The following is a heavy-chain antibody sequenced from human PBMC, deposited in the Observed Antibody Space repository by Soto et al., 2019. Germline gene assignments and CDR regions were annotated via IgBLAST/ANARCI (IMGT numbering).Heavy chain of an antibody. CDR1: GFTFSSYW. CDR3: ASHSYCGGGSCHMQFRYYFDY. D-gene: IGHD2-15*01. J-gene: IGHJ4*02. CDR2: IKQDGSDK. Sequence: EVQLVESGGGLVQPGGSLRLSCAASGFTFSSYWMSWVRQAPGKGLEWVANIKQDGSDKYYVDSVKGRFTISRDNAKNPLYLLMNSLRAEDTAVYYCASHSYCGGGSCHMQFRYYFDYWGQGTLVTVSS. V-gene: IGHV3-7*05.